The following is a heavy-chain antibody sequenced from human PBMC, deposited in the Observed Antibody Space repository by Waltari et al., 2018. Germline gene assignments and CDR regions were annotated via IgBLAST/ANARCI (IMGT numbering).Heavy chain of an antibody. J-gene: IGHJ5*02. CDR1: GGSISSYY. CDR2: IYYSGST. D-gene: IGHD3-10*01. V-gene: IGHV4-59*01. Sequence: QVQLQESGPGLVKPSETLSLTCTVSGGSISSYYWRWLRQPPGTGLGWIGYIYYSGSTNYNPSLKSRVTISVDTSKNQFSLKLSSVTAADTAVYYCARGGFGELLELHPNWFDPWGQGTLVTVSS. CDR3: ARGGFGELLELHPNWFDP.